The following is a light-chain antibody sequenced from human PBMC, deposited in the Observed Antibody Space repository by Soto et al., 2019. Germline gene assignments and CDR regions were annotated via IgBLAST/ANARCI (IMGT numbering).Light chain of an antibody. CDR3: AAWDDSLNAVV. V-gene: IGLV1-44*01. CDR2: SNN. J-gene: IGLJ2*01. CDR1: SSNIGSNT. Sequence: QSVLTQQPSASGTPGQRVTISCSGSSSNIGSNTVSWFQQLPGTAPKLLIYSNNQRPSGVPDRFSGSKSGTSASLAISGLQSEHEADYYCAAWDDSLNAVVFGGGTKVTVL.